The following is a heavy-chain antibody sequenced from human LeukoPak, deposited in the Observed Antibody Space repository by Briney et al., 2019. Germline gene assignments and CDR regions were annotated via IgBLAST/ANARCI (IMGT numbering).Heavy chain of an antibody. CDR3: AKAITMVRGWYGYYYYGMDV. D-gene: IGHD3-10*01. CDR2: ISGSGGST. J-gene: IGHJ6*02. CDR1: GFTFSSYA. Sequence: GGSLRLSCAASGFTFSSYAMSWVRQAPGKGLEWASAISGSGGSTYYADSVKGRFTISRDNSKNTLYLQMNSLRAEDTAVYYCAKAITMVRGWYGYYYYGMDVWGQGTTVTVSS. V-gene: IGHV3-23*01.